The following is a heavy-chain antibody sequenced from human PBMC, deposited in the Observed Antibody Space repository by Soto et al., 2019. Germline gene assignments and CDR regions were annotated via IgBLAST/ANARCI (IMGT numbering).Heavy chain of an antibody. CDR2: IYPSGKS. CDR1: GGSINNFY. V-gene: IGHV4-4*07. D-gene: IGHD2-2*01. CDR3: AIVRGLVRHAFHYDLDV. Sequence: QVRLQESGPGLVKASETLSLTCTVLGGSINNFYWSWVRQSAGRGLEWIGRIYPSGKSNYNPSLKSRVTMSVDTSKKQFSLRMTPVTAADTAIYYCAIVRGLVRHAFHYDLDVWGLGTTVTVYS. J-gene: IGHJ6*03.